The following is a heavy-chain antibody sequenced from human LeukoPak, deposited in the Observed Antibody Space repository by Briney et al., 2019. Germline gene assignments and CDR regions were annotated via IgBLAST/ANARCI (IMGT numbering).Heavy chain of an antibody. D-gene: IGHD1-1*01. Sequence: ASVKVSCKASGFTFITYWMHWVREAPGQGLEWLGLINPAGTITVFARKFQGRATVTRDTSASTVYMELNTLTSEDTAVYYCVREDNSPYKNFDHWGQGTLVTVSS. CDR3: VREDNSPYKNFDH. V-gene: IGHV1-46*01. CDR2: INPAGTIT. CDR1: GFTFITYW. J-gene: IGHJ4*02.